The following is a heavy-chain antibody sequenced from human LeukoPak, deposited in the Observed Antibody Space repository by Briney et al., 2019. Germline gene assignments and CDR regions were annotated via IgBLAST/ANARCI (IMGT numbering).Heavy chain of an antibody. CDR1: GVSISSSNW. CDR2: IYHSGSS. J-gene: IGHJ6*03. D-gene: IGHD7-27*01. CDR3: ARVRLGIQDMDV. V-gene: IGHV4-4*02. Sequence: SETLSLTCAVSGVSISSSNWWSWVRQPPGKGLEWIGEIYHSGSSNYNPSLKSRVTMSVDTSKIQFSLKLSSVTAADTAVYYCARVRLGIQDMDVWGKGTTVTVSS.